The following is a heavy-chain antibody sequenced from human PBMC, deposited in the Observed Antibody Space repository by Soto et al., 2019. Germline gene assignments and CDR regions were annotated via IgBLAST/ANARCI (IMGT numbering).Heavy chain of an antibody. CDR1: GGAFSGYY. CDR3: AREGYILTGYSLGY. Sequence: QVQLQQWGAGLLKPSETLSLTCAVYGGAFSGYYWSWIRQPPGKGLEWIGEINHSGSTKYNPSLKCLVTISVDTSKNQFSLKLSSLTAADTAVYYWAREGYILTGYSLGYCGQGPLVTVSS. CDR2: INHSGST. D-gene: IGHD3-9*01. V-gene: IGHV4-34*01. J-gene: IGHJ4*02.